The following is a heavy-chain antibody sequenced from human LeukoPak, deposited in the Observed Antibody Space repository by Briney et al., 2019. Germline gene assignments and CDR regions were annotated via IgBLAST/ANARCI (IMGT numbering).Heavy chain of an antibody. J-gene: IGHJ4*02. Sequence: PGGSLRLSCAASGFTFSSYWMHWVRQAPGKGLVWVSRINSDGSTTTYADSVEGRFTISRDNAKNTLYLQMNSLRAEDTAVYYCARFAVEWELRDPADYWGQGTLVTVSS. V-gene: IGHV3-74*01. CDR1: GFTFSSYW. CDR3: ARFAVEWELRDPADY. D-gene: IGHD1-26*01. CDR2: INSDGSTT.